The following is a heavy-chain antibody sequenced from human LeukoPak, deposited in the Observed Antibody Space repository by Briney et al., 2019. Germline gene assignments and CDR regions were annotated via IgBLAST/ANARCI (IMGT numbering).Heavy chain of an antibody. CDR1: GYSENFYG. CDR2: INPSGGST. Sequence: GASVKVSCKTSGYSENFYGITWVRQVAGQGLEWMGIINPSGGSTSYAQKFQGRVTMTRDMSTSTVYMELSSLRSEDTAVYYCASPTGIWVDAFDIWGQGTMVTVSS. CDR3: ASPTGIWVDAFDI. V-gene: IGHV1-46*02. D-gene: IGHD1-14*01. J-gene: IGHJ3*02.